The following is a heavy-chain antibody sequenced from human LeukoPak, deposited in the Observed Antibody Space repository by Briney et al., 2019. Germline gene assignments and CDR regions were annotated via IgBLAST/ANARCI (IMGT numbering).Heavy chain of an antibody. CDR2: ISGGGRST. Sequence: GGSLRLSCAAYGFTFSTCAMSWVRQAPGKGLEWVSTISGGGRSTDYADSVKGLFTISRDNSKNTLYLQMNSLRAEDTAVYYCARERYFDYWGQGTLVTVSS. CDR1: GFTFSTCA. J-gene: IGHJ4*02. V-gene: IGHV3-23*01. CDR3: ARERYFDY.